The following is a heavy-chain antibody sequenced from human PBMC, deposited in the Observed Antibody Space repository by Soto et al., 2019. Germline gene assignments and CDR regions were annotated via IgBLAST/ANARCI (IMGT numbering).Heavy chain of an antibody. CDR2: ISVSGGST. CDR1: GFTFSSYA. CDR3: AKRNDYDGSGYHDF. D-gene: IGHD3-22*01. V-gene: IGHV3-23*01. Sequence: GGSLRLSCAASGFTFSSYAMSWVRQSPGKGLEWVSSISVSGGSTYYADSVKGRFTISRDNSKNTLYLQMNSLRAEDTAVYYCAKRNDYDGSGYHDFWRKVHLITVSS. J-gene: IGHJ4*02.